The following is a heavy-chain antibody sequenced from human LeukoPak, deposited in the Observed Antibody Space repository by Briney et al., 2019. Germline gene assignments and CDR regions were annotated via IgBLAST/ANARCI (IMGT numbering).Heavy chain of an antibody. D-gene: IGHD3-22*01. CDR3: ARGLRRYYYDSSGTGAFDI. CDR1: GGSFSGYY. CDR2: INHSGST. V-gene: IGHV4-34*01. Sequence: SETLSLTCAVYGGSFSGYYWSWIRQPPGKGLEWIGEINHSGSTNYNPSLKSRVTISVDTSKDQFSLKLSPVTAADTAVYYCARGLRRYYYDSSGTGAFDIWGQGTMVTVSS. J-gene: IGHJ3*02.